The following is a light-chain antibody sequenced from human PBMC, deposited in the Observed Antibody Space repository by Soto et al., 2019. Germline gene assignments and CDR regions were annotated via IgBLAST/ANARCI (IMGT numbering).Light chain of an antibody. CDR1: SSDVGGYKY. CDR2: DVN. Sequence: QSALTQPASVSGSPGQSITISCTGISSDVGGYKYVSWYQQHPGFAPKLVIYDVNIRPSGVSNRFSGSKSGNTASLTISGLQAEDDADYYCSSYASSSTLDVLFGGGTKLTVL. CDR3: SSYASSSTLDVL. J-gene: IGLJ2*01. V-gene: IGLV2-14*03.